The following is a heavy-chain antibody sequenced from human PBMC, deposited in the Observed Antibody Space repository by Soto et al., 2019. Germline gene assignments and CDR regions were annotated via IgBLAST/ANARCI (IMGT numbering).Heavy chain of an antibody. CDR3: AKNLYSGSYSHAFDI. CDR2: INPNSGGT. D-gene: IGHD1-26*01. J-gene: IGHJ3*02. V-gene: IGHV1-2*04. CDR1: GYTFTGYY. Sequence: ASVKVSCKASGYTFTGYYMHWVRQAPGQGLEWMGWINPNSGGTNYAQKYQGWVTMTRDTSISTAYMELSRLRSDDTAVYYCAKNLYSGSYSHAFDIWGQGTMVTVSS.